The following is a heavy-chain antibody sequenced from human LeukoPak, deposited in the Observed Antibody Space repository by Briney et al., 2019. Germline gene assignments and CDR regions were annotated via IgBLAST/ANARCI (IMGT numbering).Heavy chain of an antibody. J-gene: IGHJ6*03. Sequence: ASVKVSCKASGYTFTGYYMHWVRQAPGQGLEWMGWINPNRGGTNCAQKFQDRVTMTRDTSISTAYMELSRLRSEDTAVYYCARGPSITMIRGGQWYYYMDVWGKGTTVTISS. D-gene: IGHD3-10*01. CDR2: INPNRGGT. V-gene: IGHV1-2*02. CDR3: ARGPSITMIRGGQWYYYMDV. CDR1: GYTFTGYY.